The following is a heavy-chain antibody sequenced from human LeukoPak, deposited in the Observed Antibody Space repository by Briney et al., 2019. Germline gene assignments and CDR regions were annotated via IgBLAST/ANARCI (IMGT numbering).Heavy chain of an antibody. D-gene: IGHD1-26*01. Sequence: GGSLRLSCAASGFTFSSYDTHWVRQAPGKGLEWVAVISYDGSNKYYADSVKGRFTISRDSSKNTLFLHMNTLRAEDTAIYYCAKDRTVGASYWYFDLWGRGTLVTVSS. J-gene: IGHJ2*01. CDR1: GFTFSSYD. CDR3: AKDRTVGASYWYFDL. V-gene: IGHV3-30*18. CDR2: ISYDGSNK.